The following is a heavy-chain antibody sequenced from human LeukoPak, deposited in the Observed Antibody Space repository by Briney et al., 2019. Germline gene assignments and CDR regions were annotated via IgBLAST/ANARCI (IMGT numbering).Heavy chain of an antibody. Sequence: SVKVSCRASGGTFSSYAISWVRQAPGQGLEWMGRIIPILGIANYAQKFQGRVTITADKSTSTAYMELSSLRSEDTAVYYCARGTGEDAFDIWGQGTMVTVSS. D-gene: IGHD7-27*01. CDR3: ARGTGEDAFDI. CDR1: GGTFSSYA. J-gene: IGHJ3*02. V-gene: IGHV1-69*04. CDR2: IIPILGIA.